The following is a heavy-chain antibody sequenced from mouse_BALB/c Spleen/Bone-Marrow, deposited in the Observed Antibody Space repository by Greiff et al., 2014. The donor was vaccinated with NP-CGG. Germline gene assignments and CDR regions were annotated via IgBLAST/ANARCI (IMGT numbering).Heavy chain of an antibody. D-gene: IGHD4-1*01. J-gene: IGHJ3*01. CDR3: ARDWDPFAY. CDR2: VLPGSGST. CDR1: GYTFSSYW. V-gene: IGHV1-9*01. Sequence: QVQLQQSGAELMKPGASVKISCKATGYTFSSYWIEWVKQRPGHGLEWIGEVLPGSGSTNYNEKFKGKATFTADTSSNTAYMQLSSLTSEDSAVYYCARDWDPFAYWGQGTLVTVSA.